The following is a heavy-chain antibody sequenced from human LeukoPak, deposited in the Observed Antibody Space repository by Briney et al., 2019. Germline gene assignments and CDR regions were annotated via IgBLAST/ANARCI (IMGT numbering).Heavy chain of an antibody. D-gene: IGHD4-17*01. CDR3: ARGVPMPTVTTGGYYYYYGMDV. CDR2: MNPNRGNT. J-gene: IGHJ6*02. Sequence: GASVKVSCKASGYTFTSYDIDWVRQATGQGLEWMGWMNPNRGNTGYAQKFQGRVTMTRNTSISTAYMELSSLRSEDTAVYYCARGVPMPTVTTGGYYYYYGMDVWGQGTTVTVSS. CDR1: GYTFTSYD. V-gene: IGHV1-8*01.